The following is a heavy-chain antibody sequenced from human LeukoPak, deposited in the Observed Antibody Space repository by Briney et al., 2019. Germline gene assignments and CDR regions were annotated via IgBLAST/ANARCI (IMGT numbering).Heavy chain of an antibody. CDR3: AGGYSYGYFYYYYYYMDV. Sequence: GGSLRLSCAASGFTFSSYSMNWVRQAPGKGLEWVSYISSSSSTIYYADSVKGPFTISRDNAQNSLYLQMNSLRAEDTAVYYCAGGYSYGYFYYYYYYMDVWGKGTTVTVSS. CDR2: ISSSSSTI. D-gene: IGHD5-18*01. V-gene: IGHV3-48*01. CDR1: GFTFSSYS. J-gene: IGHJ6*03.